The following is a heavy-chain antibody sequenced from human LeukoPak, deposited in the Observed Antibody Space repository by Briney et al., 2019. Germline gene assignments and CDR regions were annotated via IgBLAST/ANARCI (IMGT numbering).Heavy chain of an antibody. CDR2: IRVSGGST. D-gene: IGHD1-26*01. J-gene: IGHJ2*01. Sequence: GGSLRLSCAASGLTFSSYAMSWVRQAPGKGLDWVSAIRVSGGSTYYADSVKGRFTISSDNFSNTLYLHMNRLSVDDTTVYYCARGVVGATTGWYFDLWGRGTLVTVSS. CDR1: GLTFSSYA. V-gene: IGHV3-23*01. CDR3: ARGVVGATTGWYFDL.